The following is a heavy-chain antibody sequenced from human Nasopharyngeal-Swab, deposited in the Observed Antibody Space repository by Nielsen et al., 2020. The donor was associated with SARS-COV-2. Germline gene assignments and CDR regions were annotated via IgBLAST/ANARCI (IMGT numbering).Heavy chain of an antibody. Sequence: GGSLRLSCTASGFPFGDYAMSWVRQAPGKGLEWVSAISGSGGSTYYADSVKGRFTISRDNSKNPLYLQMNSLRAEDTAVYYCAKFSSSRIYYYYYMDVWGKGTTVTVSS. CDR3: AKFSSSRIYYYYYMDV. J-gene: IGHJ6*03. D-gene: IGHD6-6*01. CDR1: GFPFGDYA. CDR2: ISGSGGST. V-gene: IGHV3-23*01.